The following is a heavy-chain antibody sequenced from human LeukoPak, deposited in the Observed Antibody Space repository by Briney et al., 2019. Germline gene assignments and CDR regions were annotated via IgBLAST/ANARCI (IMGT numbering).Heavy chain of an antibody. J-gene: IGHJ4*02. CDR3: ARDSIAAAGYFDY. V-gene: IGHV3-20*04. D-gene: IGHD6-13*01. CDR1: GFTFDDYG. CDR2: INWNGGST. Sequence: GGSLRLSCAASGFTFDDYGMSWVRQAPGKGLEWVSGINWNGGSTGYADSVEGRFTISRDNAKNSLYLQMNSLRAEDTAVYYCARDSIAAAGYFDYWGQGTLVTVSS.